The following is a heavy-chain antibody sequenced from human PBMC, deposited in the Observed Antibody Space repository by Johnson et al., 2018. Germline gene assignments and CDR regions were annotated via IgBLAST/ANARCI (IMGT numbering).Heavy chain of an antibody. Sequence: EVQLVEPGGGVVQPGRSLRLSCAASGFTFSNYDMYWVRQATGTGLEWVSGIGAAGDTRYPGSVQGRFTISRYNAKNSLYLLMNRLRAGGTAVYYCVRVGYCARLDVWGKGTTVTVSS. CDR3: VRVGYCARLDV. J-gene: IGHJ6*04. CDR1: GFTFSNYD. D-gene: IGHD2-2*03. V-gene: IGHV3-13*01. CDR2: IGAAGDT.